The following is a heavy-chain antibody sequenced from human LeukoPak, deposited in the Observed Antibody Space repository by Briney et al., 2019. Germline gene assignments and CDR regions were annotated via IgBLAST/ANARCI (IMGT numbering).Heavy chain of an antibody. D-gene: IGHD3-3*01. J-gene: IGHJ4*02. CDR2: IYYSGST. CDR3: ARERVSGYYPYYFDY. CDR1: GGSISNYY. V-gene: IGHV4-59*01. Sequence: PSETLSLTCTVSGGSISNYYWNWTRQPPGKGLEWIGYIYYSGSTNYNPSLKSRVTISVDTSKNQFSLKLSSVTAADTAVYYCARERVSGYYPYYFDYWGQGTLVTVSS.